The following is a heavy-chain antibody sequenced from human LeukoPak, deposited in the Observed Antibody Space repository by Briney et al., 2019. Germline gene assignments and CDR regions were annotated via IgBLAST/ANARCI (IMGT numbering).Heavy chain of an antibody. CDR2: LNPNSGDT. CDR3: ARAGGNYYGWYFDL. CDR1: GYTFTGYY. Sequence: ASVKVSCKASGYTFTGYYIHWVRQAPGQGLEWMGWLNPNSGDTSYSQKFRGRVTMTRDRSISTAYMDLSRLRSDDAAIYYCARAGGNYYGWYFDLWGRGTWSLSPQ. J-gene: IGHJ2*01. D-gene: IGHD1-26*01. V-gene: IGHV1-2*02.